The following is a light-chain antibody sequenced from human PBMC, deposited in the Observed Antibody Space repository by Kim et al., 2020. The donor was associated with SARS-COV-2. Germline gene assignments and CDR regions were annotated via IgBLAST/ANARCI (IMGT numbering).Light chain of an antibody. CDR2: RAS. V-gene: IGKV3-15*01. CDR3: QQYRYWPIT. J-gene: IGKJ5*01. CDR1: QSVDSN. Sequence: EIMMTQSPATLSVSPGGGATLSCRASQSVDSNVAWYQQKTGQAPRLLMYRASTRATGVPARFSGSVSGTDFSLTISSLQSEDLALYYCQQYRYWPITFGQGTRLEMK.